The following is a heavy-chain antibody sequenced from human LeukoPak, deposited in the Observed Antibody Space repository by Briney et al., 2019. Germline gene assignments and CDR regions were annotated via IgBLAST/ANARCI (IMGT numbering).Heavy chain of an antibody. V-gene: IGHV3-30-3*01. J-gene: IGHJ4*02. CDR2: ISYDGSNK. CDR1: GFTFSSYA. D-gene: IGHD3-22*01. Sequence: PGGSLRLSCAASGFTFSSYAMHWVRQAPGKGLEWVAVISYDGSNKDYADSVKGRFTISRDNSKNTLYLQMNSLRAEDTAVYYCARADATWDYYDSSGYWRPGAPFDYWGQGTLVTVSS. CDR3: ARADATWDYYDSSGYWRPGAPFDY.